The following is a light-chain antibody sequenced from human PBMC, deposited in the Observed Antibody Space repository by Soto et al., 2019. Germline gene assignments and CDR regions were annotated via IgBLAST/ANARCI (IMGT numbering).Light chain of an antibody. Sequence: AIQMTQSPSSLSASVGDRVTITCRASQGIRNDLGWYQQKPGRAPRLLIYAASSLQSGVPSRFSGSGSGTDFTLTISSLQSEDFAVYYCHQYNNWPPWTFGQGTKVDI. CDR1: QGIRND. CDR2: AAS. CDR3: HQYNNWPPWT. J-gene: IGKJ1*01. V-gene: IGKV1-6*01.